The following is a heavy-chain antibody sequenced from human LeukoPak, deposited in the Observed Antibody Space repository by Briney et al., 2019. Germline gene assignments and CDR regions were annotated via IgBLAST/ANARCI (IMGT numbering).Heavy chain of an antibody. CDR3: AKDASIGRYCTNGVCSPFDY. CDR2: ISDSGGST. V-gene: IGHV3-23*01. J-gene: IGHJ4*02. Sequence: PGGSLRLSCAASAFTFSSYAMSWVRQAPGKGLGWVSAISDSGGSTYDADSVKGRFNISRDNSKNTLYLQMNSLGAEDTAVYYCAKDASIGRYCTNGVCSPFDYWGQGTLVTVSS. D-gene: IGHD2-8*01. CDR1: AFTFSSYA.